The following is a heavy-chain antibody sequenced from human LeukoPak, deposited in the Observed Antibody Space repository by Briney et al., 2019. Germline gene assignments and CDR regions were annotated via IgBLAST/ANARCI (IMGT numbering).Heavy chain of an antibody. CDR2: INWNGAST. CDR1: GFTFGDYG. Sequence: GGSLRLSCAASGFTFGDYGMSWVRQAPGKGLEWVSGINWNGASTGCADSLKGRFTISRDNAKNSLYLQMNSLRAEDTALYYCARSPIIGYYYYYCMDVWGEGTTVTVSS. J-gene: IGHJ6*03. CDR3: ARSPIIGYYYYYCMDV. D-gene: IGHD3-3*01. V-gene: IGHV3-20*04.